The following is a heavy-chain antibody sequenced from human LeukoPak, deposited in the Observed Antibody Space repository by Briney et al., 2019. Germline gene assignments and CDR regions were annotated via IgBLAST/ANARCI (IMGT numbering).Heavy chain of an antibody. D-gene: IGHD3-10*01. CDR1: GFTFSSHS. J-gene: IGHJ6*03. V-gene: IGHV3-21*01. CDR2: ISSSSSYI. Sequence: GGSLRLSCAASGFTFSSHSMNWVRQAPGKGLEWVSSISSSSSYIYYADSVKGRFTISRENAKNSLYLQMNSLRAEDTAVYYCARENYGSGSSHGSDYMDVWVKGTTVTVSS. CDR3: ARENYGSGSSHGSDYMDV.